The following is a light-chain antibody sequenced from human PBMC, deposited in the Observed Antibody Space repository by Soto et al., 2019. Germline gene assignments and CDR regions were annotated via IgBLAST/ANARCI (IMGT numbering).Light chain of an antibody. CDR3: QQFNNYPV. CDR2: DAS. J-gene: IGKJ4*01. V-gene: IGKV1D-13*01. Sequence: AIQLTQSPSSLSASVGDRVTITCRASQGISSALAWYQQKPGKPPKLLIYDASSVESGVPSRFSGSGAGTEFTLTLSSLQPEDFATYYCQQFNNYPVFGGGTKVNIK. CDR1: QGISSA.